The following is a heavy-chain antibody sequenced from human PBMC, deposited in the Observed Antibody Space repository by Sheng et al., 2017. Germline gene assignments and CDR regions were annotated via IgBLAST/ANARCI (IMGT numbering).Heavy chain of an antibody. J-gene: IGHJ4*02. Sequence: LQLQESGPGQVKPSETLSLMCSVSGVPVSSTSYYWGWIRQSPGKGLEWIASIYYSGRTPSSIRAQEPSHPIRRYVQESVHLKLSSVTAADTAIYYCVSCIHHIRPDHWGQGTLVTVSS. V-gene: IGHV4-39*01. CDR1: GVPVSSTSYY. D-gene: IGHD5-18*01. CDR3: VSCIHHIRPDH. CDR2: IYYSGRTP.